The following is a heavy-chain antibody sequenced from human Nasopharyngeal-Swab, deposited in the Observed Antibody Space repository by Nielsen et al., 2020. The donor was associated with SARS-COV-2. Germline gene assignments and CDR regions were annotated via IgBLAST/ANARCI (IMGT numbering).Heavy chain of an antibody. J-gene: IGHJ4*02. CDR3: ATGGDVNYFDY. CDR1: GFTFSSYA. V-gene: IGHV3-30*03. Sequence: GESLKISCAASGFTFSSYAMDWIRQAPGRGLEWVAIISYDGSDIFYADSVKGRFTISRDNSKKTLYLQMNSLRAEDTALYFCATGGDVNYFDYWGQGTLVTVSS. D-gene: IGHD3-10*01. CDR2: ISYDGSDI.